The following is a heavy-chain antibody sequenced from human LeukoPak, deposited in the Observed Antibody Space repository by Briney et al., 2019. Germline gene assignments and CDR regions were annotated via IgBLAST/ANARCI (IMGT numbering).Heavy chain of an antibody. CDR3: ARGPRITLVRGGQWYYYMDV. CDR2: INPSGGST. Sequence: ASVKVSCKTSGYTFSSNYMHWVRQAPGQGLEWMGIINPSGGSTNYAQKFQGRVTMTRDTSTSTVYMELSSLRSEDTAVYYCARGPRITLVRGGQWYYYMDVWGKGTTVTISS. V-gene: IGHV1-46*01. D-gene: IGHD3-10*01. CDR1: GYTFSSNY. J-gene: IGHJ6*03.